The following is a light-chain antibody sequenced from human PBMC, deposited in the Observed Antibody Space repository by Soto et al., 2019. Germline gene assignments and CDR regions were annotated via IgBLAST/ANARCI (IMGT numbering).Light chain of an antibody. J-gene: IGKJ1*01. Sequence: EIVLTQSPVTLSLSPVSRASLSCRASQSVSSYLAWYQQKPGQAPRLLIYDASNRATGIPARFSGSGSGTDFTLTISRLEPEDFAVYYCQQYGSSPQTFGQGTKVDIK. V-gene: IGKV3-20*01. CDR2: DAS. CDR3: QQYGSSPQT. CDR1: QSVSSY.